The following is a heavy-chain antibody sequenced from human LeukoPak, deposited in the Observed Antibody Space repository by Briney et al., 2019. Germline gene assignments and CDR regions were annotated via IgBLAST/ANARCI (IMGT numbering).Heavy chain of an antibody. CDR1: GFTLDNYA. CDR2: ISWNSGSL. CDR3: AKGLTMMPRDAFDI. Sequence: PGGSLRLSVSPSGFTLDNYARHWARQAPGKGLDGVSVISWNSGSLVYADSVKGRFTISRDNAKNSLYLQMNSLRAEDMALYYCAKGLTMMPRDAFDIWGQGTMVTVSS. J-gene: IGHJ3*02. V-gene: IGHV3-9*03. D-gene: IGHD3-22*01.